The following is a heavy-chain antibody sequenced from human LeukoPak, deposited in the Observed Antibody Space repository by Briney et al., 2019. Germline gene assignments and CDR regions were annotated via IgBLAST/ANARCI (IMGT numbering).Heavy chain of an antibody. CDR3: ARHRTNWFDP. CDR1: GGSISSYY. CDR2: IYYSGST. V-gene: IGHV4-59*08. J-gene: IGHJ5*02. Sequence: SETLSLTCTVSGGSISSYYWSWIRQPPGKGLEWIGYIYYSGSTNYNPSLKSRVTISVDTSKNQFSLKLSSVTAADTAVYYCARHRTNWFDPWGQGTLVTVSS.